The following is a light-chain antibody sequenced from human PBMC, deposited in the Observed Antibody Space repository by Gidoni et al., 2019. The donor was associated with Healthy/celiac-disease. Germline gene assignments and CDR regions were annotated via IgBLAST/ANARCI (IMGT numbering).Light chain of an antibody. Sequence: AIRLTQSTSSFSASTGDRVTITCRSSQGISSYLAWYQQKPGKAPKRLIYAASTLQSGVPSRFRGSGSGTDFTLTISCLQSEDFATYYCQQYYSYPYSFGQGTKLEIK. CDR3: QQYYSYPYS. CDR2: AAS. CDR1: QGISSY. J-gene: IGKJ2*03. V-gene: IGKV1-8*01.